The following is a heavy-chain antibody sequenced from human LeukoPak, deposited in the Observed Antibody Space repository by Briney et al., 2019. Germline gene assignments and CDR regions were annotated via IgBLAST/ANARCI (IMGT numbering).Heavy chain of an antibody. V-gene: IGHV3-23*01. CDR3: ANGNSSTSPFDY. J-gene: IGHJ4*02. D-gene: IGHD2-2*01. CDR2: ISGSGGST. Sequence: GGSLRLSCAAPGLTFSSYAMSWVRQAPGKGLEWVSAISGSGGSTYYADSVKGRFTISRDNSKNTLYLQMNSLRAEDTAVYYCANGNSSTSPFDYWGQGTLVTVSS. CDR1: GLTFSSYA.